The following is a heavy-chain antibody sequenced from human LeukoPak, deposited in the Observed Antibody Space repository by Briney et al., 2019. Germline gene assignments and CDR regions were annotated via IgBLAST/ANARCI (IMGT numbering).Heavy chain of an antibody. CDR2: IKQDGSEE. CDR3: ARDGLGSAFDY. J-gene: IGHJ4*02. D-gene: IGHD3/OR15-3a*01. Sequence: GGSLRLSCAATGFTFSSYWMTWVRQAPGKGLEWVANIKQDGSEEYYVDSVKGRFTISRDNAKNSLYLQMNSLRAEDTAVYYCARDGLGSAFDYWGQGTLVTVSS. CDR1: GFTFSSYW. V-gene: IGHV3-7*01.